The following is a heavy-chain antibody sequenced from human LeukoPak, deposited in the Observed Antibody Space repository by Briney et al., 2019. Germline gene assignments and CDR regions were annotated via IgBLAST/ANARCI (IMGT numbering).Heavy chain of an antibody. CDR3: ARFREVVAANNWFDP. Sequence: TGGSLRLSCAASGFTFSSYWMSWVRQAPGKGLEWVANVNQDGGEKYYVDSVKGRFTISRDNAKNSVYLQMNSLRAEDTAVYYCARFREVVAANNWFDPWGQGTLVTVSS. J-gene: IGHJ5*02. CDR1: GFTFSSYW. CDR2: VNQDGGEK. D-gene: IGHD2-15*01. V-gene: IGHV3-7*01.